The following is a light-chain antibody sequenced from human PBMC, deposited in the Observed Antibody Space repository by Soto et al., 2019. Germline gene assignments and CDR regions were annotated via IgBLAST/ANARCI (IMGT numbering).Light chain of an antibody. J-gene: IGKJ5*01. CDR3: QQTYSTPFS. CDR2: AMS. Sequence: HMTQSPSSLSASVGYIVPITCRASQTISTYLNWYQQKPGKAPKLLIYAMSSLQSGVPSRFSGSGSGTDFTLTVSSLQPEDFAAYYCQQTYSTPFSFGLGARLE. V-gene: IGKV1-39*01. CDR1: QTISTY.